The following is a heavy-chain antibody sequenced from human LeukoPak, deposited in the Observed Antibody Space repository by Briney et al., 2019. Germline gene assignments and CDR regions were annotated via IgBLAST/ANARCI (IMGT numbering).Heavy chain of an antibody. J-gene: IGHJ6*03. CDR2: IIPIFGTA. Sequence: GASVKVSCKASGYTFTTYGISWVRQAPGQGLEWMGGIIPIFGTANYAQKFQGRVTITADKSTSTAYMELSSLRSEDTAVYYCARGGDKLRSYYDSSGYSFMDVWGKGTTVTVSS. CDR1: GYTFTTYG. CDR3: ARGGDKLRSYYDSSGYSFMDV. D-gene: IGHD3-22*01. V-gene: IGHV1-69*06.